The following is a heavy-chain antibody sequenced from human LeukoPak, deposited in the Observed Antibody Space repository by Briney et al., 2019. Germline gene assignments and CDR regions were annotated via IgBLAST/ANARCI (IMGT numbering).Heavy chain of an antibody. V-gene: IGHV3-30-3*01. D-gene: IGHD1-26*01. CDR2: ISYDGSNK. CDR3: AREIVVGASDY. Sequence: GRSLRLSCAASGFTFSSYAMHWVRQAPGKGLEWVAVISYDGSNKYYADSVKGRFTISRDNSKNTLYLQMNSLGAEDTAVYYCAREIVVGASDYWGQGTLVTVSS. CDR1: GFTFSSYA. J-gene: IGHJ4*02.